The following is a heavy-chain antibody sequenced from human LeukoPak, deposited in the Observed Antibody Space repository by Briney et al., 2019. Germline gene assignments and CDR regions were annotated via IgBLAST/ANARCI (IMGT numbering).Heavy chain of an antibody. J-gene: IGHJ4*02. CDR3: ARESDWNSLVDY. CDR1: GFTLSSYN. Sequence: PGGSLRLSCVASGFTLSSYNMKWVRQAPGKRLEWVSSISWRSSDIEYADSVKGRFTISRDNAKNSLYLQMNSLRVEDTAVYYCARESDWNSLVDYWGQGTLVTVSS. D-gene: IGHD1-1*01. CDR2: ISWRSSDI. V-gene: IGHV3-21*01.